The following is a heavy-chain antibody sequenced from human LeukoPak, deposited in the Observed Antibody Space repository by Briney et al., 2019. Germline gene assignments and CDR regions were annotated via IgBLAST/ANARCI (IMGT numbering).Heavy chain of an antibody. CDR1: GFTFSSYW. J-gene: IGHJ4*02. CDR3: ARAAAFGTVDY. CDR2: IRDDGSEG. D-gene: IGHD6-13*01. V-gene: IGHV3-7*01. Sequence: GGSLRLSCASFGFTFSSYWMSWVRQAPGKGPEWVANIRDDGSEGYYVDSVRGRFTISRDNARNLLYLHMNSLRAEDMAVYYCARAAAFGTVDYWGQGTLVTVSS.